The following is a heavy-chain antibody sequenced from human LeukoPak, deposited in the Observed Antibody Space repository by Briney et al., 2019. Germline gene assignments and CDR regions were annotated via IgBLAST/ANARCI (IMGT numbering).Heavy chain of an antibody. CDR2: ISSGSSYI. Sequence: PGGSLRLSCAASGFTFNSYSMNWVRQAPGKGLEWVSSISSGSSYIYYADSVKGRFTISKDNAKNSPSLQMNSLRAEDTAVYYCARDPRPFGCSTTNCPRYFFDYWGQGTLVTVSS. J-gene: IGHJ4*02. CDR3: ARDPRPFGCSTTNCPRYFFDY. V-gene: IGHV3-21*01. CDR1: GFTFNSYS. D-gene: IGHD2-2*01.